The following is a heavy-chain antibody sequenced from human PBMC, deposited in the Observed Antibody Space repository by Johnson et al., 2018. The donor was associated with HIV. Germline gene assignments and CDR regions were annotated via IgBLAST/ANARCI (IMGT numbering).Heavy chain of an antibody. CDR2: ISSSGSTI. D-gene: IGHD6-13*01. J-gene: IGHJ3*02. Sequence: VQLVESGGGVVQPGRSLRLSCAASGFTFSSYGMHWVRQAPGKGLEWVSYISSSGSTIYYADSVKGRFTISRDNAKNSLYLQMNSLRAEDTAVYYCARGDLAAAGNGAFDIWGQGTVVTVSS. CDR1: GFTFSSYG. V-gene: IGHV3-48*04. CDR3: ARGDLAAAGNGAFDI.